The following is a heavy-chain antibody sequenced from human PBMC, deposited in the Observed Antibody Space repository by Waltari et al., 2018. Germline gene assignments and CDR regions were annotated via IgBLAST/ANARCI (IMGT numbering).Heavy chain of an antibody. CDR1: GGSISSSSYY. CDR2: IYYSGST. V-gene: IGHV4-39*01. Sequence: SETLSLTCTVPGGSISSSSYYWGWIRQPPGKGLEWIGSIYYSGSTYYNPSLKSRVTISVDTSKNQFSLKLSSVTAADTAVYYCARHGPGQSAFDIWGQGTMVTVSS. CDR3: ARHGPGQSAFDI. J-gene: IGHJ3*02.